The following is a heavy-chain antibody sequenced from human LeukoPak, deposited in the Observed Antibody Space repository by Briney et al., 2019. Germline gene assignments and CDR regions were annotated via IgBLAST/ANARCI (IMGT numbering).Heavy chain of an antibody. Sequence: GGSLRLSCAASGFTFSDYYMSWIRQAPGKGLEWVSYISSSGSTIYYADSVKGRFTISRDNAKNSLYLQMNSLRAEDTAVYYCARGKRASITMIVVALPDYWGQGTLVTVSS. J-gene: IGHJ4*02. CDR3: ARGKRASITMIVVALPDY. D-gene: IGHD3-22*01. CDR1: GFTFSDYY. V-gene: IGHV3-11*04. CDR2: ISSSGSTI.